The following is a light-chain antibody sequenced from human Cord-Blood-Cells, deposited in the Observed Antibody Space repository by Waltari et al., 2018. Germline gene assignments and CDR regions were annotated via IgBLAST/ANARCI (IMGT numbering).Light chain of an antibody. J-gene: IGLJ2*01. CDR1: ILRSYY. CDR2: GKN. Sequence: SSLLTQHLHVSVASGQTLTITCYGNILRSYYASWYQQKSGQAPVLVIYGKNNRPSGIPDRFSGASSGNTASLTITGAQAEDEADYYCNSRDSSGNHVVFGGGTKLTVL. CDR3: NSRDSSGNHVV. V-gene: IGLV3-19*01.